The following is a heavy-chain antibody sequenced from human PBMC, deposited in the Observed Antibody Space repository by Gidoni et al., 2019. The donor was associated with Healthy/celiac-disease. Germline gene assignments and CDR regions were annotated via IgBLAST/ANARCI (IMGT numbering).Heavy chain of an antibody. CDR2: INAGNGNT. Sequence: QVQLVQSGAEVKKPGASVKVSCKASGYTFTSYAMHWVRQAPGQRLEWMGWINAGNGNTKYSQKFQGRVTITRDTSASTAYMELSSLRSEDTAVYYCARDLYPPSGVVVLGWFDPWGQGTLVTVSS. J-gene: IGHJ5*02. CDR3: ARDLYPPSGVVVLGWFDP. D-gene: IGHD2-2*01. V-gene: IGHV1-3*01. CDR1: GYTFTSYA.